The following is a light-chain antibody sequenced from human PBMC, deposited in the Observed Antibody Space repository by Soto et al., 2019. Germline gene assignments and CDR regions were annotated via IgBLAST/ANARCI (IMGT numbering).Light chain of an antibody. CDR3: AACDDSRDGHVV. J-gene: IGLJ7*01. V-gene: IGLV1-44*01. CDR2: NNN. CDR1: SCNIGSNT. Sequence: QSVLTQPPSASGSPGQRVTISCSGSSCNIGSNTVSWFQQLPGRASNLLIYNNNHRPSGVPDRFSGSKSGTSASLAISGLQAEDEADYYCAACDDSRDGHVVFGGGTQLTVL.